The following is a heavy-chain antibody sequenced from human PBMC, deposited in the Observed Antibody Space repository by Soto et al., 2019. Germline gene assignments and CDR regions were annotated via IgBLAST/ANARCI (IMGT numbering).Heavy chain of an antibody. D-gene: IGHD5-12*01. J-gene: IGHJ4*02. CDR1: GGSISSSSYY. V-gene: IGHV4-39*01. CDR3: ARADSGYDEGCFDY. Sequence: QLQLQESGPGLVKPSETLSLTCTVSGGSISSSSYYWGWIRQPPGKGLEWIGSIYYSGSTYYNPSLKSRVTISVDTSKNQFSLKLSSVTAADTAVYYCARADSGYDEGCFDYWGQGTLVTVSS. CDR2: IYYSGST.